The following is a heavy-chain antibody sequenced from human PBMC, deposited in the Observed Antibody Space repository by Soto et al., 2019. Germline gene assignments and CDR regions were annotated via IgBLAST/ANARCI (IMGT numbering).Heavy chain of an antibody. Sequence: GGCLRLSCAASGLTFSHYGMHWVRQAPGKGPEWVAYIAYDGTNIYYTDSVKGRFTISRDDSENTLLLQMNSLTHEDTAVYYCANRLGIWGQGTLVTVSS. V-gene: IGHV3-30*18. J-gene: IGHJ4*02. CDR3: ANRLGI. CDR1: GLTFSHYG. CDR2: IAYDGTNI. D-gene: IGHD2-21*01.